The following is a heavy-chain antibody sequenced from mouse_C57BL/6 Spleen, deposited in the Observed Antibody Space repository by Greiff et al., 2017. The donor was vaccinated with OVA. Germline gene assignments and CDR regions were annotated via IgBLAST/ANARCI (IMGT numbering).Heavy chain of an antibody. Sequence: VKLVESGPELVKPGASVKISCKASGYAFSSSWMNWVKQRPGKGLEWIGRIYPGDGDTNYNGKFKGKATLTADKSSSTAYMQLSSLTSEDSAVYFCARPTRGAMDYWGQGTSVTVSS. CDR2: IYPGDGDT. V-gene: IGHV1-82*01. J-gene: IGHJ4*01. CDR1: GYAFSSSW. CDR3: ARPTRGAMDY.